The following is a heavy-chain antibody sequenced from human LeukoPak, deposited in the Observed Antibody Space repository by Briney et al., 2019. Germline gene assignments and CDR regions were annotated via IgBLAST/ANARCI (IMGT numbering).Heavy chain of an antibody. CDR2: INHSGST. CDR1: GGFFSGYY. D-gene: IGHD2-21*01. Sequence: PSETLSLTCAVYGGFFSGYYWSWIRQPPGKGLEWIGEINHSGSTNYNPSLKSRVTISVDTSKNQFSLMLSSVTAADTAVYFCARAPIVVVIATSGGWFDPWGQGTLVTVSS. CDR3: ARAPIVVVIATSGGWFDP. J-gene: IGHJ5*02. V-gene: IGHV4-34*01.